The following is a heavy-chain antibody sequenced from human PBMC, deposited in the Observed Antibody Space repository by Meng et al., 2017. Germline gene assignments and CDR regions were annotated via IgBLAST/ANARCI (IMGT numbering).Heavy chain of an antibody. CDR1: GYTFTGYY. Sequence: ASVKVSCKASGYTFTGYYMHWVRQAPGQGLEWMGWINPNSGGTNYAQKFQGRVTMTRDTSISTAYTELSRLRSDDTAVYYCARDLPRGGYSYGSLHDYFDYWGQGTLVTVSS. CDR3: ARDLPRGGYSYGSLHDYFDY. D-gene: IGHD5-18*01. CDR2: INPNSGGT. J-gene: IGHJ4*02. V-gene: IGHV1-2*02.